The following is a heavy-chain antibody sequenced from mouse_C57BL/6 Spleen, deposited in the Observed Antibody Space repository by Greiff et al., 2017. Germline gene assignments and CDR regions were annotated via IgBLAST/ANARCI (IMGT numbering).Heavy chain of an antibody. Sequence: EVQLQQSGPELVKPGASVKIPCKASGYPFTDYNMDWVKQSHGKSLEWIGDINPNNGGTIYNQKFKGKATLTVDKSSSTAYMELRSLTSEDTAVYYCATGTGTAGGYWYFDVWGTGTTVTVSS. J-gene: IGHJ1*03. CDR1: GYPFTDYN. CDR3: ATGTGTAGGYWYFDV. V-gene: IGHV1-18*01. D-gene: IGHD4-1*01. CDR2: INPNNGGT.